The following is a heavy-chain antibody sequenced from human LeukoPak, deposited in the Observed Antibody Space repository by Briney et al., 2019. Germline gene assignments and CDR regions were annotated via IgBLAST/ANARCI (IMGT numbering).Heavy chain of an antibody. V-gene: IGHV3-30*03. D-gene: IGHD6-19*01. CDR3: ARTKQWLRYYYGMDV. Sequence: GGSLRLSCAASGSTFSSYGMHWVRQAPGKGLEWVAVISYDGSNKYYADSVKGRFTISRDNSKNTLYLQMNSLRAEDTAVYYCARTKQWLRYYYGMDVWGQGTTVTVSS. CDR2: ISYDGSNK. J-gene: IGHJ6*02. CDR1: GSTFSSYG.